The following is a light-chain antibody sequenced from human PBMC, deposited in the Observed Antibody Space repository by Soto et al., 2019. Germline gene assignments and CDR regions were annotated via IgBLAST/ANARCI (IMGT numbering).Light chain of an antibody. Sequence: QSALTQPPSASGSPGQSVTISCTGTTSDVGGYNFVSWYQQHPGKAPKLMISEVNKRPSGVPDRFSGSKSGNTASLTVSGLQADDEGDYYCSSFAATNRVIFGGGTKVTVL. CDR2: EVN. J-gene: IGLJ2*01. CDR1: TSDVGGYNF. CDR3: SSFAATNRVI. V-gene: IGLV2-8*01.